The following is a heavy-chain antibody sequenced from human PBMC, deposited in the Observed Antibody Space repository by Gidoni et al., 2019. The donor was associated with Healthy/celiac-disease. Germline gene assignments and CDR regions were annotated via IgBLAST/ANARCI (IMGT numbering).Heavy chain of an antibody. CDR1: GFTFSSYG. J-gene: IGHJ6*02. CDR3: ATRGAADYYYYGMDV. Sequence: QVQLVESGGGVVQPGRSLRLSWAASGFTFSSYGMHWFRQAPGKGLEWVAVIWYDGSNKYYADSVKGRFTISRDKSKNTLYLQMNSLRAEDTAVYYCATRGAADYYYYGMDVWGQGTTVTVSS. D-gene: IGHD2-15*01. CDR2: IWYDGSNK. V-gene: IGHV3-33*01.